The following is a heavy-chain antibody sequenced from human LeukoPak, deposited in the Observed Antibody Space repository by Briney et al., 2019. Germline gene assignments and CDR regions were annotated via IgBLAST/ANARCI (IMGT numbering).Heavy chain of an antibody. J-gene: IGHJ4*02. Sequence: SQTLSLTCTVSGGSISSGDYYWSWIRQPPGKGLEWIGYIYYSGSTYYNPSLKSRVTISVDTSKNQFSLKLSSVTAADTAVYYCASLLVAGVASVDYWGQGTLVTVSS. CDR2: IYYSGST. CDR3: ASLLVAGVASVDY. D-gene: IGHD6-19*01. CDR1: GGSISSGDYY. V-gene: IGHV4-30-4*01.